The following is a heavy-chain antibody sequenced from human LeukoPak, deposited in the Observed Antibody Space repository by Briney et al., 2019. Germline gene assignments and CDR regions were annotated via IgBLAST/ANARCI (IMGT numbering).Heavy chain of an antibody. D-gene: IGHD3-10*02. CDR3: ARDVLLWSGEGWFDP. V-gene: IGHV1-46*01. J-gene: IGHJ5*02. CDR2: INPSGGST. CDR1: GYTFTSYY. Sequence: ASVKVSCKASGYTFTSYYMHWVRQAPGQGLEWMGIINPSGGSTSYAQKFQGRVTMTRDTSTSTVYMELSSLRSEDTAVYYCARDVLLWSGEGWFDPWGQGTLVTVSS.